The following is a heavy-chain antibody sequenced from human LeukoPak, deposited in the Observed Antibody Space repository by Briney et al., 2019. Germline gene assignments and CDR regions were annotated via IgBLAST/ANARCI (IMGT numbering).Heavy chain of an antibody. CDR1: GFTFSSFG. CDR3: AKSRLYSSGSADN. J-gene: IGHJ4*02. V-gene: IGHV3-30*18. D-gene: IGHD6-19*01. CDR2: ISSYGSNK. Sequence: PGRPLRLSCAASGFTFSSFGMHWVPQAPGKGLEWVAVISSYGSNKYYADSEEGRFAISRDNSKNTRYLQMGSLRAEDTAVYYCAKSRLYSSGSADNWGQGALVTVSS.